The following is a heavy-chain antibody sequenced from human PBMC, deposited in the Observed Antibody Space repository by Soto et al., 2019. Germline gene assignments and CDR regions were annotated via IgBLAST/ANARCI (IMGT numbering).Heavy chain of an antibody. D-gene: IGHD2-15*01. V-gene: IGHV3-7*01. Sequence: GGSLRLSCAASGFTFSNYWMSWVRQAPGKGLEWVANIKQDGSEKFYVDSVKGRFTISRDNAKNSLYLQMNSLRAEDTAVYFCARGGCSGGSCQLYRSHYYFMDVWGKGTTVTVSS. J-gene: IGHJ6*03. CDR3: ARGGCSGGSCQLYRSHYYFMDV. CDR1: GFTFSNYW. CDR2: IKQDGSEK.